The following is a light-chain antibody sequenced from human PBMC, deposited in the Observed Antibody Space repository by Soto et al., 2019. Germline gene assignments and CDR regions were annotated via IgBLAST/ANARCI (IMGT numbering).Light chain of an antibody. CDR2: DAS. Sequence: DIQMTQSPSTLSASAVDRVSITFRASQRVNTCLAWYQQKPGKAPTLLIYDASSLQSGVPSRFSGSGSGTEFTLTISSLQPDDFATYYCQQYQIDWTFGQGTKVDIK. CDR1: QRVNTC. CDR3: QQYQIDWT. J-gene: IGKJ1*01. V-gene: IGKV1-5*01.